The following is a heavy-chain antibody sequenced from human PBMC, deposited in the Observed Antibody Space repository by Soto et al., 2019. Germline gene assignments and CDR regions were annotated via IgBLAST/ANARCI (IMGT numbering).Heavy chain of an antibody. D-gene: IGHD3-3*01. CDR2: ISGSGGST. V-gene: IGHV3-23*01. Sequence: PGGSLRLSCAASGFTFSSYAMSWVRQAPGKGLEWVSAISGSGGSTYYADSVKGRFTISRDNSKNTLYLQMNSLRAEDTALYYCATVPYDFWSGYSTYYFDYWGQGTLVTVSS. CDR1: GFTFSSYA. J-gene: IGHJ4*02. CDR3: ATVPYDFWSGYSTYYFDY.